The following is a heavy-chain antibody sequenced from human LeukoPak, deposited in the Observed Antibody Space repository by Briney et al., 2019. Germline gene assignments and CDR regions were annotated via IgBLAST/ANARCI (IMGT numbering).Heavy chain of an antibody. CDR1: GGSISSSSYY. CDR2: IYYSGSI. V-gene: IGHV4-39*01. J-gene: IGHJ6*02. CDR3: ASPYYYGMDV. Sequence: SETLSLTCTVSGGSISSSSYYWGWIRQPPGKGLEWIGSIYYSGSIYYNPSLKSRVTISVDTSKNQFSLKLSPVTAADTAVYYCASPYYYGMDVWGQGTTVTVSS.